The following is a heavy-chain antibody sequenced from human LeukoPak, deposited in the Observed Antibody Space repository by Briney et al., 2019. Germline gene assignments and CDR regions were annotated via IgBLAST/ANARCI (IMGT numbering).Heavy chain of an antibody. V-gene: IGHV4-59*01. CDR2: IYYSGST. CDR3: ARANRAEAYDILTGYYGNWFDP. J-gene: IGHJ5*02. Sequence: SSETLSLTCTVSGGSISSYYWSWIRQPPGKGLEWIGYIYYSGSTNYNPSLKSRVTISVDTSKNQFSLKLSSVTAADTAVYYCARANRAEAYDILTGYYGNWFDPWGQGTLVTVSS. D-gene: IGHD3-9*01. CDR1: GGSISSYY.